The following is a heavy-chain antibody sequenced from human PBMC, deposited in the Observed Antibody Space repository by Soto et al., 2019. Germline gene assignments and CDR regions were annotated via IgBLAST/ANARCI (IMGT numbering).Heavy chain of an antibody. CDR2: IKRDGTEK. CDR1: GFTFSNYW. J-gene: IGHJ4*02. CDR3: ARKTDYGDVYFDY. V-gene: IGHV3-7*03. Sequence: PGGSLRLSCAASGFTFSNYWMSWVRQAPGKGLEWVANIKRDGTEKYYVDSVKGRFTISRDNAKNSLYLQINSLRAEDTAVYYCARKTDYGDVYFDYWGQGTLVTVSS. D-gene: IGHD4-17*01.